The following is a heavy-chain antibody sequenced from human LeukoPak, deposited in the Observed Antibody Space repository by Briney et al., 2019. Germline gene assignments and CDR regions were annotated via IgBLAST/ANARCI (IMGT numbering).Heavy chain of an antibody. D-gene: IGHD3-10*01. Sequence: GGSLRLSCAASGFTFSNAWMSWVRQAPGKGLEWVGRIKSKTDGGTTDYAAPVKGRFTISRDDSKNTLYLQMNSLKTEDTAVYYCTTTPSKRITMVQGGYYYGMDVWGQGTTVTVSS. J-gene: IGHJ6*02. V-gene: IGHV3-15*01. CDR3: TTTPSKRITMVQGGYYYGMDV. CDR1: GFTFSNAW. CDR2: IKSKTDGGTT.